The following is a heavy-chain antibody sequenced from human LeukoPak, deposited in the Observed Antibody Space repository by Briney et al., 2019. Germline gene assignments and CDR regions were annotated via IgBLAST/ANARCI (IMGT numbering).Heavy chain of an antibody. CDR2: IRSKAYSGTT. V-gene: IGHV3-49*03. J-gene: IGHJ4*02. CDR1: GFTFGDYA. Sequence: PGRSLRLSCTASGFTFGDYAMSWFRQAPGKGLEWVGFIRSKAYSGTTEYAASVKGRFTISRDDSKSIAYLQMNSLKTEDTAVYYCTREWEGPGWELLDYWGQGTLVTVSS. CDR3: TREWEGPGWELLDY. D-gene: IGHD1-26*01.